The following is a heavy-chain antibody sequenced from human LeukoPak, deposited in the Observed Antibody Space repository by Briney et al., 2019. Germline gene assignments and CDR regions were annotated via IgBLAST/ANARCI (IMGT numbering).Heavy chain of an antibody. CDR1: GFTFSGHG. V-gene: IGHV3-33*01. J-gene: IGHJ4*02. D-gene: IGHD6-19*01. CDR3: AREDSSGWFSAY. Sequence: GGSLRLSCAVSGFTFSGHGMHWIRQAPGKGLEWVAVIWHDGSKQLYADSVKGRFSISRDDSTSTLYLQMNSLRAEDTAVYYCAREDSSGWFSAYWGQGTLVTVSS. CDR2: IWHDGSKQ.